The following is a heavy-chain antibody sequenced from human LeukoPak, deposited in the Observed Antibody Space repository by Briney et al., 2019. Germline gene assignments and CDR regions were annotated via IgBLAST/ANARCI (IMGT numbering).Heavy chain of an antibody. CDR2: ISFDGGHE. CDR3: AKAGIVVVTAIPNFQH. Sequence: GGSLRLSCAASGFIFFTYTMHWVRQAPDKGLEWVAVISFDGGHEYYADSVKGRFTISRDTSRNTLYLQMNSLRAEDTAVYYCAKAGIVVVTAIPNFQHWGQGTLVTVSS. J-gene: IGHJ1*01. V-gene: IGHV3-30-3*01. CDR1: GFIFFTYT. D-gene: IGHD2-21*02.